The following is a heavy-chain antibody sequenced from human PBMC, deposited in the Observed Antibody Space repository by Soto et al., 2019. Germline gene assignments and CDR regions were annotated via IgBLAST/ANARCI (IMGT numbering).Heavy chain of an antibody. CDR3: ARLQFGEGFDY. Sequence: SETLSLTCIVSGASVTTPTFSWSWIRQPPGKGLEWIGYILHTGGTQYNPSLKSRVSMSVDKSKNQFSLHLTSVTAADTAVYYCARLQFGEGFDYWGQGALVTVSS. CDR2: ILHTGGT. D-gene: IGHD3-10*01. CDR1: GASVTTPTFS. V-gene: IGHV4-30-2*01. J-gene: IGHJ4*02.